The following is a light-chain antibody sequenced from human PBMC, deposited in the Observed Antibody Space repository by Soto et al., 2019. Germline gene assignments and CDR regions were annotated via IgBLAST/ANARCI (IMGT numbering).Light chain of an antibody. J-gene: IGLJ1*01. CDR3: SSHTLSSALQV. V-gene: IGLV2-14*01. Sequence: QSVLTQPASLSGSPGQSITISCTGTSSDIGAYDYVSWFQQHPGKAPKLMISEVNKRPSGVSNRFSGSKSGDTASLTISGLQAEDEADYYCSSHTLSSALQVFGTGTKLTVL. CDR1: SSDIGAYDY. CDR2: EVN.